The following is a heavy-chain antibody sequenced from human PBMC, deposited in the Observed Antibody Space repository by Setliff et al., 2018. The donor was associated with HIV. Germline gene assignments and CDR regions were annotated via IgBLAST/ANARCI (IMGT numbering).Heavy chain of an antibody. CDR3: AREMYSSRSGFYYYGMDV. CDR1: GIPIDRVYS. J-gene: IGHJ6*02. D-gene: IGHD6-13*01. V-gene: IGHV4-38-2*02. Sequence: SETLSLTCGVSGIPIDRVYSWAWIRQPPGKGLEWIGTISHSGSTHYNSPLQGRISISIDTSKNQFSLTLTSVTAADTAVYYCAREMYSSRSGFYYYGMDVWGQGTTVTVSS. CDR2: ISHSGST.